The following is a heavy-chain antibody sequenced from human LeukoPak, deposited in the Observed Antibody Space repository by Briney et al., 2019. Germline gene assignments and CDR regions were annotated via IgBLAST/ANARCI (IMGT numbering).Heavy chain of an antibody. V-gene: IGHV3-20*04. D-gene: IGHD3-10*01. J-gene: IGHJ3*02. Sequence: GGSLRLSCAASGFTFDDYGMSWVRQAPGKGLEWVSGINWNGGSTGYADSVKGRFTISRDNAKNSLYLQMNGLRVEDTALYYCAREVVRGVIKGAFDIWGQGTMVTVSS. CDR1: GFTFDDYG. CDR2: INWNGGST. CDR3: AREVVRGVIKGAFDI.